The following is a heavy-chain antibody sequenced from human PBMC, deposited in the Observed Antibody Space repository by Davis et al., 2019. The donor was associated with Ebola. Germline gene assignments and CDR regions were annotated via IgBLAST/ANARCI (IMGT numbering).Heavy chain of an antibody. D-gene: IGHD2-21*01. CDR2: IYSGCST. CDR1: GFTVSSNY. V-gene: IGHV3-66*04. J-gene: IGHJ6*02. CDR3: ARHESCGGDCYPVNGMDV. Sequence: GESLKISCAASGFTVSSNYMSWVRQAPGKGLEWVSVIYSGCSTYYADSVKGRFTISRDNSKNTLYLQMNSLRAEDTAVYYCARHESCGGDCYPVNGMDVWGQGTTVTVSS.